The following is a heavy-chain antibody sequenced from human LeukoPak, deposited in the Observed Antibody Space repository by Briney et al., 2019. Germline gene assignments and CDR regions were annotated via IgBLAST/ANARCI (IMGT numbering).Heavy chain of an antibody. V-gene: IGHV4-59*01. CDR2: IYYSGST. CDR3: VRLDPNNYGYVPDS. Sequence: SETLSLTCTVSGGSISSYYWSWIRQPPGKGLEWIGYIYYSGSTNYNPSLKSRVTISVDTSRNQFSLKVDSVTTADTAVYYCVRLDPNNYGYVPDSWGQGTLVTVSS. D-gene: IGHD3-16*01. J-gene: IGHJ4*02. CDR1: GGSISSYY.